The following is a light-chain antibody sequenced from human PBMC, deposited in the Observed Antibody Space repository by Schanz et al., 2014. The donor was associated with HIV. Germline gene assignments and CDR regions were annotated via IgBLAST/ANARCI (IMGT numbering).Light chain of an antibody. CDR3: QQLASYPLT. Sequence: DIQMTQSPSSVSASVGDRVTITCRASQDISSWLAWSQHKPGKAPKLLIYAASSLQSGVPSRFSGSGSGTDFTLTISSLQPEDFATYYCQQLASYPLTFGGGTKVEIK. J-gene: IGKJ4*01. V-gene: IGKV1-12*01. CDR1: QDISSW. CDR2: AAS.